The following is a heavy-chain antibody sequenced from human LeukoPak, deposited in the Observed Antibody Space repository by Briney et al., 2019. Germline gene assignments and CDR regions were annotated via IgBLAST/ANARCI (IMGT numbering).Heavy chain of an antibody. CDR3: ARTYYDILTGYNPYFDY. J-gene: IGHJ4*02. CDR2: ITSSSTSM. Sequence: PGGSLRLSCAASGFTFTTYSMNWVRQAPGKGLEWVSSITSSSTSMYYADSVKGRFTISRDNAKNSLYLQMNSLRAEDTAVYYCARTYYDILTGYNPYFDYWGQGTLVTASS. CDR1: GFTFTTYS. V-gene: IGHV3-21*01. D-gene: IGHD3-9*01.